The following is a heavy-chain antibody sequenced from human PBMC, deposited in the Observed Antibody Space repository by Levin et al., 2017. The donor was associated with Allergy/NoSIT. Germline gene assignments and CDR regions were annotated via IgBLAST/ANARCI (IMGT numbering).Heavy chain of an antibody. D-gene: IGHD3-22*01. CDR1: GFTFSSYG. J-gene: IGHJ4*02. CDR3: AKDEYDSSGYYYS. CDR2: ISYDGSNK. Sequence: GESLKISCAASGFTFSSYGMHWVRQAPGKGLEWVAVISYDGSNKYYADSVKGRFTISRDNSKNTLYLQMNSLRAEDTAVYYCAKDEYDSSGYYYSWGQGTLVTVSS. V-gene: IGHV3-30*18.